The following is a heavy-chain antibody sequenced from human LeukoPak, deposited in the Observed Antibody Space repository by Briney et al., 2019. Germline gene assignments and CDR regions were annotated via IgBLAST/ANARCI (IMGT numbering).Heavy chain of an antibody. J-gene: IGHJ6*03. D-gene: IGHD3-16*01. CDR1: GFTFSSYS. CDR2: ISSSSSTI. V-gene: IGHV3-48*01. CDR3: ARGRLGQTFYLGYYMDV. Sequence: GGSLRLSCAASGFTFSSYSMNRVRQAPGKGLEWVSYISSSSSTIYYADSVKGRFTISRDNAKNSLYLQMNSLRAEDTAVYYCARGRLGQTFYLGYYMDVWGKGTTVTVSS.